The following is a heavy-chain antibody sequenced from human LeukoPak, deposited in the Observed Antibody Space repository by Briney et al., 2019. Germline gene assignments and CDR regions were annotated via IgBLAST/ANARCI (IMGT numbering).Heavy chain of an antibody. J-gene: IGHJ4*02. V-gene: IGHV3-23*01. CDR1: GFTFSSRA. D-gene: IGHD3-10*01. CDR3: AKSLDGSGSYYNGDY. CDR2: ISGSGDST. Sequence: GGSLRLSCVASGFTFSSRAMNWVRQAPGKGLEWVSTISGSGDSTYYADSVADRFIISRDNSKNTLYLQMNSLRAEDTALYFCAKSLDGSGSYYNGDYWGQGTLVTVSS.